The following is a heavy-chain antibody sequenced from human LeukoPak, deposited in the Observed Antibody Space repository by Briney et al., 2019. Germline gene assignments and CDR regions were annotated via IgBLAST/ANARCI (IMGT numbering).Heavy chain of an antibody. CDR1: GFTFSSYG. CDR2: IRYDGSNK. D-gene: IGHD2-15*01. Sequence: KSGGSLRLSCAASGFTFSSYGMHWVRQAPGKGLEWVAFIRYDGSNKYYADSVKGRFTISGDNSKNTLYLQMNSLRAEDTAVYYCRVAASEFDYWGQGTLVTVSS. J-gene: IGHJ4*02. CDR3: RVAASEFDY. V-gene: IGHV3-30*02.